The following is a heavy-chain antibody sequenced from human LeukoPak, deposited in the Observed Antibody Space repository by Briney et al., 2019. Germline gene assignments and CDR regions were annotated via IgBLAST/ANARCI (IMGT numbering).Heavy chain of an antibody. CDR3: AKGGCSSTTCYLANP. V-gene: IGHV3-30*18. Sequence: WGSLRLSCAASGLTFSSYGMHWVRQAPGKGLEWVAVISYDGTIRNYADSVKGRFTISRDNSKNTLYLQMNSLTAEDTALYYCAKGGCSSTTCYLANPWGQGALVTVSS. D-gene: IGHD2-2*01. J-gene: IGHJ5*02. CDR1: GLTFSSYG. CDR2: ISYDGTIR.